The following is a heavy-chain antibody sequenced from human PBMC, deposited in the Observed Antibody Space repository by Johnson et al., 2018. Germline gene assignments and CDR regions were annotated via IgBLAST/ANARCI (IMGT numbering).Heavy chain of an antibody. Sequence: EVQLVETGGGLVKSGGSLRLSCAATGFPFSRYSMNWVRQAPGKGLEWVSSISSSGTYIYYADSAKGRFTVSRDNAKNSLYLQMNNLRAEDTAVYYCARDPSVGNRFYYYTDVWGKGTTVTVSS. CDR2: ISSSGTYI. V-gene: IGHV3-21*01. CDR3: ARDPSVGNRFYYYTDV. CDR1: GFPFSRYS. J-gene: IGHJ6*03. D-gene: IGHD1-26*01.